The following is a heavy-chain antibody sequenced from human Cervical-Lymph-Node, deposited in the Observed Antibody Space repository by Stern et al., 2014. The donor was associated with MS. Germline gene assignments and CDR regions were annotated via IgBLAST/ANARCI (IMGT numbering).Heavy chain of an antibody. Sequence: EVQLVESGAEVKKPGESLKISCKGSGYSFTANWIAGVRQMPGKGLEWMGIIYPGDSDPRDSPSFQGQVTISADKSISTAYLQWSSLKASDTAMYYCARDYGDYAFDYWGQGTLVTGSS. D-gene: IGHD4-17*01. CDR3: ARDYGDYAFDY. V-gene: IGHV5-51*01. J-gene: IGHJ4*02. CDR1: GYSFTANW. CDR2: IYPGDSDP.